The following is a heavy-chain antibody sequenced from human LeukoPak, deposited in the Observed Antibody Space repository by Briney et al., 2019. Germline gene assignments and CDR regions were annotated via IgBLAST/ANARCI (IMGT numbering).Heavy chain of an antibody. J-gene: IGHJ5*02. CDR3: ASLTGYCSGGSCYLGWFDP. CDR1: GGSISTFY. CDR2: IFTSGST. V-gene: IGHV4-4*07. D-gene: IGHD2-15*01. Sequence: PSETLSLTCTVSGGSISTFYWSWIRQPAGKGLEYIGRIFTSGSTNYNPSLKSRVTISVDTSKNQFFLKLSSVTAADTAVYYCASLTGYCSGGSCYLGWFDPWGQGTLVTVSS.